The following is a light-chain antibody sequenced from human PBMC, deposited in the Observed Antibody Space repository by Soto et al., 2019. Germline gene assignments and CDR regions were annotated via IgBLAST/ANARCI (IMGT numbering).Light chain of an antibody. CDR2: GAN. CDR1: PSSRSY. Sequence: IQMSQSPSTISASXGDRVTIGGRPWPSSRSYLARYQQKPGXAPKVLIYGANSSERGGPARFSASASGTEFTHTISSLQPDDFATYYCQQYNSFGGGTKVDIK. V-gene: IGKV1-5*01. CDR3: QQYNS. J-gene: IGKJ4*01.